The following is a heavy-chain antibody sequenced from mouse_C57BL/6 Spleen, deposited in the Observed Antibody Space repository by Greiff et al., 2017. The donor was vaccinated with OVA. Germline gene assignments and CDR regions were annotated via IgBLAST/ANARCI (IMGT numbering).Heavy chain of an antibody. CDR3: ARRQGSSPGMFV. D-gene: IGHD1-1*01. V-gene: IGHV1-9*01. CDR1: GYTFTGYW. J-gene: IGHJ1*03. Sequence: VQLQQSGAELMKPGASVKLSCKATGYTFTGYWIEWVKQRPGHGLEWIGEILPGSGSTNYNEKFKGKATFTADPSSNTAYMQLSSLTTEDSAIYYCARRQGSSPGMFVWGTGTTVTVSS. CDR2: ILPGSGST.